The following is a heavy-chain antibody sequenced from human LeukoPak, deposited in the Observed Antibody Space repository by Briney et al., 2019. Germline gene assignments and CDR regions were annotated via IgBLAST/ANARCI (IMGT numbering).Heavy chain of an antibody. J-gene: IGHJ4*02. V-gene: IGHV3-48*01. CDR3: ARAVVVAATLGFDY. Sequence: GGSLRLSCAASGFTFSSYSMNWVRQAPGKGLEWVSYISSSSSTIYYADSVKGRFTISRDNAKNSLYLQMNSLRAEDTAVYYCARAVVVAATLGFDYWGQGTLVTVSS. CDR1: GFTFSSYS. D-gene: IGHD2-15*01. CDR2: ISSSSSTI.